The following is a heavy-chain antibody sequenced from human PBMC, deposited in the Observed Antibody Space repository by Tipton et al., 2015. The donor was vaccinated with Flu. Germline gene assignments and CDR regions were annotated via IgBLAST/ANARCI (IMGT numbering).Heavy chain of an antibody. D-gene: IGHD5-12*01. V-gene: IGHV4-39*07. CDR3: ARDYPWLRVFDY. CDR2: IYYSGST. Sequence: TLSLTCTVSGGSISSSSYYWGWIRQPPGKGLGWIGSIYYSGSTYYNPSLKSRVTISVDTSKNQFSLKLSSVTAADTAVYYCARDYPWLRVFDYWGQGTLVTVSS. J-gene: IGHJ4*02. CDR1: GGSISSSSYY.